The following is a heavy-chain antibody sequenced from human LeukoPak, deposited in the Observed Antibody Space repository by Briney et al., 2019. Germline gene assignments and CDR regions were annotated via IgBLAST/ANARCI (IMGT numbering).Heavy chain of an antibody. J-gene: IGHJ4*02. CDR2: IYPGDSDT. D-gene: IGHD5-12*01. CDR1: GYDFSSRW. Sequence: GESLKISCKGSGYDFSSRWIGWVRQVPGRGLEWKGIIYPGDSDTRYSPSFQGQVTISADKSISTAYLQWSSLKASDTAIYYCARHGYGYYFDSWGQGTLVTVSS. CDR3: ARHGYGYYFDS. V-gene: IGHV5-51*01.